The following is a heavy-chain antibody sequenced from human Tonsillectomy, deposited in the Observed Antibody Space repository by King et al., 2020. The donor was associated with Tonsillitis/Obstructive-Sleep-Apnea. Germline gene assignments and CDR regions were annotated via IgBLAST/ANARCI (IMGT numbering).Heavy chain of an antibody. V-gene: IGHV3-72*01. J-gene: IGHJ6*04. CDR1: GFSFSDHY. CDR2: SRNKANSYTT. Sequence: VQLVESGGGLVQPGGFLRLSCAASGFSFSDHYMDWVRQAPGKGLEWVGRSRNKANSYTTEYAASVKGRFTISRDDSKNSLYLQMNSLKTEDTAVYYCARDRAYDFWSGYYFDVWGRGTTVTVSS. CDR3: ARDRAYDFWSGYYFDV. D-gene: IGHD3-3*01.